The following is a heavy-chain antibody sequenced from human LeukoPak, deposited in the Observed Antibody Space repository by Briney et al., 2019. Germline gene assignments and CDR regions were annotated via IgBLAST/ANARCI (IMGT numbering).Heavy chain of an antibody. CDR1: GFTVSSNY. CDR3: ARDQGVTDYYDSSGYPYGMDV. Sequence: PGGSLRLSCAVSGFTVSSNYMSWVRQAPGKGLEWVAVIWYDGSNKYYADSVKGRFTISRDNSKNTLYLQMNSLRAEDTAVYYCARDQGVTDYYDSSGYPYGMDVWGQGTTVTVSS. CDR2: IWYDGSNK. D-gene: IGHD3-22*01. J-gene: IGHJ6*02. V-gene: IGHV3-33*08.